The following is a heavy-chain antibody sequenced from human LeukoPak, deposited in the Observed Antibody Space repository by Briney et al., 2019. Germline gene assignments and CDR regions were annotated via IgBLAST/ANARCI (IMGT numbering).Heavy chain of an antibody. CDR2: IYYSGST. CDR3: ARVRDSSGYGPPL. J-gene: IGHJ4*02. Sequence: SQTLSLTCTVSGGSISSGDYYWSWIRQPPGKGLEWIGYIYYSGSTYYNPSLKSRVTISVDTSKNQFSLKLSSVTAADTAVYYCARVRDSSGYGPPLWGQGTLVTVSS. CDR1: GGSISSGDYY. V-gene: IGHV4-30-4*01. D-gene: IGHD3-22*01.